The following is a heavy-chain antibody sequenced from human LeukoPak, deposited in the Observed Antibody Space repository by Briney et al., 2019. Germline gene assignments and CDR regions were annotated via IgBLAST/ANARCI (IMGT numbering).Heavy chain of an antibody. CDR2: INTDTGKP. J-gene: IGHJ4*02. CDR3: ARGSGDYEGSYYFDY. D-gene: IGHD4-17*01. Sequence: GASVKVSCKASGYTLTRYAMNWVRQAPGQGLEWRGSINTDTGKPTYAQGFTGRFVFSLDTSVTTAYLQISSLKAEDTAVYYCARGSGDYEGSYYFDYWGQGTLVTVSS. CDR1: GYTLTRYA. V-gene: IGHV7-4-1*02.